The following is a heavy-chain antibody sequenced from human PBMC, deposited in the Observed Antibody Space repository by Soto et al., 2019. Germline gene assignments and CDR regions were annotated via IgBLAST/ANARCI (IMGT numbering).Heavy chain of an antibody. CDR2: INPSGGST. D-gene: IGHD3-22*01. CDR3: ARTYHYDSGGKTYFYYGMDV. CDR1: GYTFTSYY. V-gene: IGHV1-46*01. J-gene: IGHJ6*02. Sequence: ASVKVSCKASGYTFTSYYMHWVRQAPGQGLEWMGIINPSGGSTSYAEKFQDRVTITADESTSTAYMEVSSLRSEDTAVYYCARTYHYDSGGKTYFYYGMDVWGQGTTVTVSS.